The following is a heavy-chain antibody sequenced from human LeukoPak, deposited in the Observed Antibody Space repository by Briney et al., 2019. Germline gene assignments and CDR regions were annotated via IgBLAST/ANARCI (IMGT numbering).Heavy chain of an antibody. CDR3: ARIPGGGGHWYFDV. CDR2: IDWDDDK. Sequence: ESGPTLVNPTQTLTLTCTFSGFSLSTSGMCVSWIRQPPGKALEWLARIDWDDDKYYRTSLKTRLTISKDTSKNQVVLTMTNMDPVDTATYYCARIPGGGGHWYFDVWGRGTLVSVSS. J-gene: IGHJ2*01. D-gene: IGHD2-15*01. V-gene: IGHV2-70*11. CDR1: GFSLSTSGMC.